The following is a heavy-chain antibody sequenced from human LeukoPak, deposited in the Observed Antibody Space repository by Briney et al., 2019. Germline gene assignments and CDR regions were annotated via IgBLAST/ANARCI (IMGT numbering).Heavy chain of an antibody. D-gene: IGHD1-26*01. CDR3: ARFSGSYGTDY. CDR1: GGPISSYY. V-gene: IGHV4-59*01. J-gene: IGHJ4*02. Sequence: SEPLSLTCTVCGGPISSYYWIWLRQPPGEGGEWVGNIYYSESTNYNASLKSRVTISVDPSKKHFSLKLSSVTAADAAVYYCARFSGSYGTDYWGQGTLVTVSS. CDR2: IYYSEST.